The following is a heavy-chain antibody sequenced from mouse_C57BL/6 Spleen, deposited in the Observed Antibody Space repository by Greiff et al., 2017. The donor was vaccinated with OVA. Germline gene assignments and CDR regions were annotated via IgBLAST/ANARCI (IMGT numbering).Heavy chain of an antibody. Sequence: QVQLQQSGAELVQPGASVKLSCKASGYAFRSYWMNWVKQRPGKGLEWIGQIYPGDGDTTSNGKSNGKAPLTADKSSSTAYMQLSMLTSEDAAVYFCARYYYGNLGAMDYWGKGTSVTVSS. V-gene: IGHV1-80*01. D-gene: IGHD2-1*01. CDR3: ARYYYGNLGAMDY. CDR2: IYPGDGDT. CDR1: GYAFRSYW. J-gene: IGHJ4*01.